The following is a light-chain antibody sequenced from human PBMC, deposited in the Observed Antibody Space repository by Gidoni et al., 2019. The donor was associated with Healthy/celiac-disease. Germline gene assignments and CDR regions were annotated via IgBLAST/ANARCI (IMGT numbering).Light chain of an antibody. CDR2: RND. CDR3: AAWDPSLSVWV. Sequence: QSVLTQPPSASGAPRQRVTISCSGSTSNIGSNFVYWYRHLPGAAPTLLIYRNDQRPSGVPDRFSGSKSGTSASLAISGLRSEDEANYFCAAWDPSLSVWVFGGGTELTVL. J-gene: IGLJ3*02. CDR1: TSNIGSNF. V-gene: IGLV1-47*01.